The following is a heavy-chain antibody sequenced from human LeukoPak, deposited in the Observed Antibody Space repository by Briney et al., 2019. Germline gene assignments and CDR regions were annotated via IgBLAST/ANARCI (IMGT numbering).Heavy chain of an antibody. Sequence: SETLSLTCAVYGGSFSGYYWSWIRQPPGKGVEWIGEINHSGSTNYNPSLKSRVTISVDTSKNQFSLKLSSVTAADTAVYYCARGHANNCSGGSCYTLNFDCWGQGTLVTVSS. CDR3: ARGHANNCSGGSCYTLNFDC. CDR2: INHSGST. J-gene: IGHJ4*02. V-gene: IGHV4-34*01. CDR1: GGSFSGYY. D-gene: IGHD2-15*01.